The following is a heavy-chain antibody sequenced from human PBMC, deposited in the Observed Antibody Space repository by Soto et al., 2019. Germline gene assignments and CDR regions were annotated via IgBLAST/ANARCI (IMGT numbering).Heavy chain of an antibody. Sequence: GGSLRLSCAASGFTFSSYSMNWVRQAPGKGLEWVSYISSSSSTIYYADSVKGRFTISRDNAKNSLYLQMNSLRDEDTAVYYCARMIPRLDTAMEHLDYWGQGTLVTVSS. J-gene: IGHJ4*02. V-gene: IGHV3-48*02. CDR1: GFTFSSYS. CDR2: ISSSSSTI. D-gene: IGHD5-18*01. CDR3: ARMIPRLDTAMEHLDY.